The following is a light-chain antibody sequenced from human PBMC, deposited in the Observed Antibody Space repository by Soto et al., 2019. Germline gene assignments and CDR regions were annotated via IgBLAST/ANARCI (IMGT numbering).Light chain of an antibody. CDR3: QKYDRAPFT. J-gene: IGKJ3*01. Sequence: DIQMTQSPSSLSASVGARVTLPFRASQDISNYLVWYQQQPGKVPKLLIYSASTLHSGVPSRFSGSGSGTLFTLTINGLLPEDVATYYCQKYDRAPFTFGPGTKVDIK. CDR1: QDISNY. CDR2: SAS. V-gene: IGKV1-27*01.